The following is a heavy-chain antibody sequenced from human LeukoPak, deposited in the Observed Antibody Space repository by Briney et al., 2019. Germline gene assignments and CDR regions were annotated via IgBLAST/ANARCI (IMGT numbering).Heavy chain of an antibody. Sequence: SETLSLTCTVSGGSISSSSYYWGWIRQPPGKGLEWIGSIYYSGSTYYNPFLKSRVTLSVDTSKNQFSLKLSSVTAADTAVYYCARRVPYGDLYFDYWGQGTLVTVSS. D-gene: IGHD4-17*01. J-gene: IGHJ4*02. CDR2: IYYSGST. CDR3: ARRVPYGDLYFDY. CDR1: GGSISSSSYY. V-gene: IGHV4-39*01.